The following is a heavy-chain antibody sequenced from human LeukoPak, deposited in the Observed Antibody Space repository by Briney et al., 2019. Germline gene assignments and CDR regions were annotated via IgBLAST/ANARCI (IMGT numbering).Heavy chain of an antibody. Sequence: ASVKVSCKASGGTFSSYAISWVRQAPGQGLEWMGRIIPILGIANYAQKFQGRVTITADKSTSTAYMELSSLRSEDTAVNYCAIGNIVVVTASYWYFDLWGRGTLVTVSS. CDR2: IIPILGIA. D-gene: IGHD2-21*02. V-gene: IGHV1-69*04. CDR3: AIGNIVVVTASYWYFDL. J-gene: IGHJ2*01. CDR1: GGTFSSYA.